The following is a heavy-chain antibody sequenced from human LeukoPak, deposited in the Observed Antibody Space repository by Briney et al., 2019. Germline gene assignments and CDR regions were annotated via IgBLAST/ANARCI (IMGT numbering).Heavy chain of an antibody. D-gene: IGHD1-1*01. V-gene: IGHV3-7*01. J-gene: IGHJ6*03. CDR2: IKQDGSDI. CDR1: GFTFSNYW. Sequence: GGSLRLSCAASGFTFSNYWMSWVRQAPGKGLEWVANIKQDGSDIYYVDSVKGRFTISRDNAKNSLYLQMNSLRVEDTAVYYCARTTWNENWGYYSMDVWGKGTTVTVSS. CDR3: ARTTWNENWGYYSMDV.